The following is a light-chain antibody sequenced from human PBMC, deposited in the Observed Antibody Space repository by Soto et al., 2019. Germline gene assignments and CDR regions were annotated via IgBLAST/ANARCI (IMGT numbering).Light chain of an antibody. Sequence: IVMTQCRSPMTLSPVERAPLSCRPSQSVSSRYLAWYQQKPGQAPRLLIFDASSRATGIPDRFSGSGSGTDFTLTISRLDPEDLAVYSCQQDGRSVSFGGGAMVDI. V-gene: IGKV3-20*01. CDR1: QSVSSRY. CDR2: DAS. CDR3: QQDGRSVS. J-gene: IGKJ4*02.